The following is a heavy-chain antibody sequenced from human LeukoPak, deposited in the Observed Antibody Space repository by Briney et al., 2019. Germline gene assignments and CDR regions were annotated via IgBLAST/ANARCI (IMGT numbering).Heavy chain of an antibody. D-gene: IGHD3-3*01. CDR1: GYTFTIYA. V-gene: IGHV7-4-1*02. J-gene: IGHJ4*02. Sequence: ASVTVSCKASGYTFTIYAMNWVRQAPGQGLEWMGWINTNTGNPTYAQGFTGRFVFSLDTSVSTAYLQISRLKAEDTAVYYCARREWLEYEDYWGQGTLVTVSS. CDR3: ARREWLEYEDY. CDR2: INTNTGNP.